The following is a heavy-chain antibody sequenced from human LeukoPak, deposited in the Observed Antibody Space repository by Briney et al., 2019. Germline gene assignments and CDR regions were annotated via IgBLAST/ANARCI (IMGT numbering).Heavy chain of an antibody. CDR2: ISSSSSHI. CDR1: GFTFSSYS. J-gene: IGHJ4*02. V-gene: IGHV3-21*01. Sequence: PGGFLRLSCAASGFTFSSYSMNWVRQAPGKGLEWVSSISSSSSHIYYADSVKGRFTISRDNAKNSLYLQMKSLRAEDTAVYYCAGGYCSGGTCPGYWGQGTLVIVSS. D-gene: IGHD2-15*01. CDR3: AGGYCSGGTCPGY.